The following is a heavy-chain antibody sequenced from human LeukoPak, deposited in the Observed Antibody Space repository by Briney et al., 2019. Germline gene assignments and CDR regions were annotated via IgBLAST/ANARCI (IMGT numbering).Heavy chain of an antibody. CDR3: AREAPRGTSSNPYYFDS. CDR1: GLTFSTNS. Sequence: GGSLGLSCAAAGLTFSTNSMNWVRQAPGKGLEWVSYISFSSSTIYYADSVKGRFTISRDNAKNLLYLQMNSLRADDTAVYYCAREAPRGTSSNPYYFDSWGQGTLVTVSS. J-gene: IGHJ4*02. D-gene: IGHD6-6*01. V-gene: IGHV3-48*01. CDR2: ISFSSSTI.